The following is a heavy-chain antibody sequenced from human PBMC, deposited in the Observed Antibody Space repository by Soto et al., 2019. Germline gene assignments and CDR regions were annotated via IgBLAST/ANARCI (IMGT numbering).Heavy chain of an antibody. Sequence: PGGSLRLSCAASGFSISSNAIYWVRQAPGKGLEWVSGISERGDTTHYADSVKGRFTISRDTSKNTLYLQLNTLRADDTAVYYCAKDKPGTTSFDYWGQGILVTVSS. CDR1: GFSISSNA. V-gene: IGHV3-23*01. D-gene: IGHD1-1*01. CDR2: ISERGDTT. J-gene: IGHJ4*02. CDR3: AKDKPGTTSFDY.